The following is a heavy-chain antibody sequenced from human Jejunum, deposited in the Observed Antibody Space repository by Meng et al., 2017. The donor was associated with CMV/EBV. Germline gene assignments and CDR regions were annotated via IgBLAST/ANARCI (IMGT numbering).Heavy chain of an antibody. J-gene: IGHJ4*02. Sequence: SFEMHWVRQAPGKDLEYVSVISRNRDSTYYADSVKGRFTVSSDNSKNTLYLEMGSLRNEDTAMYFCARGRGRAGYVDPSISGYFDSWGQGALVTVSS. D-gene: IGHD5-24*01. CDR3: ARGRGRAGYVDPSISGYFDS. CDR1: SFE. CDR2: ISRNRDST. V-gene: IGHV3-64*02.